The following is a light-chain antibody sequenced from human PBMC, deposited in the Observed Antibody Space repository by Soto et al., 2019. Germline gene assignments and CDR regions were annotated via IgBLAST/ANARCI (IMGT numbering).Light chain of an antibody. CDR1: TIDVDSSNY. CDR3: CSDATTFYG. J-gene: IGLJ1*01. Sequence: QSLLTQPRSVSGSPGQSVTISCTGPTIDVDSSNYVSWYQQHPGKAPKLMIYDVSERPSGVPDRFSGSKSGSTASLTISGLQAEDEADYYCCSDATTFYGVGSGTKVTVL. V-gene: IGLV2-11*01. CDR2: DVS.